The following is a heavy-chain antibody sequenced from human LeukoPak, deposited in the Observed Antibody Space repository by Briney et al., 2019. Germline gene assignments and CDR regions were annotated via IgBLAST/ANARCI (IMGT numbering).Heavy chain of an antibody. V-gene: IGHV4-31*03. D-gene: IGHD2-2*01. J-gene: IGHJ6*02. CDR1: GGSISSGGYY. Sequence: SETLSLTCTVSGGSISSGGYYWSWIRQHPGKGLEWIGYIYYSGSTYYNPSLKSRVTISVDASKNQFSLKLSSVTAADTAVYYCAASGGVVPAAMRDYYYYGIDVWGQGTTVTVSS. CDR2: IYYSGST. CDR3: AASGGVVPAAMRDYYYYGIDV.